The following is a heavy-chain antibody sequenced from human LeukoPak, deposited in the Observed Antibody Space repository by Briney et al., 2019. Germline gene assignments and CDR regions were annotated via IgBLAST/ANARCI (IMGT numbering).Heavy chain of an antibody. CDR2: ISGYNGNT. V-gene: IGHV1-18*01. J-gene: IGHJ4*02. CDR3: ARDRIGAAAGTPKGITSPSILAF. D-gene: IGHD6-13*01. CDR1: GYTFTSYG. Sequence: ASVKVSCKASGYTFTSYGISWVRQAPGQGLEWMGWISGYNGNTNYAQKLQGRVTMTTDTSTSTAYMELRSLRSDDTAVYYCARDRIGAAAGTPKGITSPSILAFWGQGTLVTVSS.